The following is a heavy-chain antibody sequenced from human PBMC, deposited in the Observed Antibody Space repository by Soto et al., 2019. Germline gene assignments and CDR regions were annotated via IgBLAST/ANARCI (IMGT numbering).Heavy chain of an antibody. J-gene: IGHJ4*02. CDR1: GGSISRGNYY. Sequence: QVHLLESGPGLVKPSQTLSLTCTVSGGSISRGNYYWSWIRQDPGKGLEWVGFIYYRGSTYHNPSLKSRVTMSVDTSKNQFSLKLNSVTAADTAVYYCARVNWYGSGTYDNTDFDSWGQGTLVTVSS. CDR3: ARVNWYGSGTYDNTDFDS. D-gene: IGHD3-10*01. CDR2: IYYRGST. V-gene: IGHV4-31*03.